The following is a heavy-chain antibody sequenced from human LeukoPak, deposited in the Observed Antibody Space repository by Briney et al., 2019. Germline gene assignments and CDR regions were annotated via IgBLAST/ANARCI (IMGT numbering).Heavy chain of an antibody. CDR2: IRSKANSYAT. CDR1: GFTFSASA. Sequence: GGSLRLSCAASGFTFSASALHWVRQASGKGLEWVGRIRSKANSYATEYAASLKGRFTISRDNSKNTLYLQMNSLRAEDTAVYYCAKGGRDSSGFYYFDYWGQGTLVTVSS. D-gene: IGHD3-22*01. V-gene: IGHV3-73*01. J-gene: IGHJ4*02. CDR3: AKGGRDSSGFYYFDY.